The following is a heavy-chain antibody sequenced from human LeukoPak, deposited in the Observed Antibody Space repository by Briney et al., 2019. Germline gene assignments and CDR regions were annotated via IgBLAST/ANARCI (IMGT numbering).Heavy chain of an antibody. CDR2: ISAYNGNT. V-gene: IGHV1-18*01. CDR3: ARDRRFASTPNTNWFDP. CDR1: GYTFTSYG. D-gene: IGHD3-10*01. Sequence: ATVKVSCKASGYTFTSYGISWVRQAPGQGLEWMGWISAYNGNTNYAQKLQGRVTMTTDTSTSTAYMELRSLRSDDTAVYYCARDRRFASTPNTNWFDPWGQGTLVTVSS. J-gene: IGHJ5*02.